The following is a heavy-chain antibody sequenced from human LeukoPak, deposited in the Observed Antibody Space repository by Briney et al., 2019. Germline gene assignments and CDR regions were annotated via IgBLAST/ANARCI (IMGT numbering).Heavy chain of an antibody. D-gene: IGHD1-1*01. CDR3: ARDGSDNWGQFDF. CDR2: IYYSGST. CDR1: GGSISKSGYY. Sequence: SETLSLTCTVSGGSISKSGYYWGWLRQPPGKGLEWIANIYYSGSTYYNPSLQSRVTISVDTSKNQFFLNLRSVTAADSAVYYCARDGSDNWGQFDFWGQGALVTVSS. J-gene: IGHJ4*02. V-gene: IGHV4-39*07.